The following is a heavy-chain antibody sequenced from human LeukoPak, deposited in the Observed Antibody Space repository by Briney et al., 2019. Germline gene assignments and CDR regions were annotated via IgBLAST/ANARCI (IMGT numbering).Heavy chain of an antibody. CDR2: IYYSGGT. V-gene: IGHV4-59*12. Sequence: SETLSLTCTVSGGSISSYYWSWIRQPPGKGLEWIGYIYYSGGTNYNPSLKSRVTISVDTSKNQFSLKLSSVTAADTAVYYCARGGDSSSWFFDYWGQGTLVTVSS. CDR3: ARGGDSSSWFFDY. J-gene: IGHJ4*02. CDR1: GGSISSYY. D-gene: IGHD6-13*01.